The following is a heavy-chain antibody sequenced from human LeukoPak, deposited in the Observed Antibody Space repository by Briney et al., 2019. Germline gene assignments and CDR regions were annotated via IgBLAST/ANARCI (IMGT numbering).Heavy chain of an antibody. CDR1: GFSFRNYA. CDR2: INTDGRIT. CDR3: ARDYGSGSYSHFDY. D-gene: IGHD3-10*01. V-gene: IGHV3-64*02. Sequence: PGGSLGLSCVASGFSFRNYAIHWVRQAPGKGLEYVSVINTDGRITYYADSVKGRFTISRDNSKNTLYLQMNSLRAEDTAVYYCARDYGSGSYSHFDYWGQGTLVTVSS. J-gene: IGHJ4*02.